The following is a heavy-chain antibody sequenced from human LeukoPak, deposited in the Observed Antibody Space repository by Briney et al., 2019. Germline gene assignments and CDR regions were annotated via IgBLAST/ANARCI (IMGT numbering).Heavy chain of an antibody. CDR2: IVVGSGNT. CDR3: AAVLTYYYDSSGYYPGY. V-gene: IGHV1-58*02. D-gene: IGHD3-22*01. CDR1: GFTFTSSA. Sequence: SVKVSCKASGFTFTSSAMQWVRQARGQRLEWIGWIVVGSGNTNYAQKFQERVTITRDMSTSTAYMELSSLRSEDTAVYYCAAVLTYYYDSSGYYPGYWGQGTLVTVSS. J-gene: IGHJ4*02.